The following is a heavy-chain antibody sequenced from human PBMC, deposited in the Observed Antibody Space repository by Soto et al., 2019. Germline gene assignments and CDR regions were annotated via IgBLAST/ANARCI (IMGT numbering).Heavy chain of an antibody. CDR2: ISYDGSNK. J-gene: IGHJ4*02. CDR1: GFTFSSYA. V-gene: IGHV3-30-3*01. Sequence: PGGSLRLSCAASGFTFSSYAMHWVRQAPGKGLEWVAVISYDGSNKYYADSVKGRFTISRDNSKNTLYLQMNSLRAEDTAVYYCARDPSGYSNYNDREGENHSYWGQGTLVTVSS. CDR3: ARDPSGYSNYNDREGENHSY. D-gene: IGHD4-4*01.